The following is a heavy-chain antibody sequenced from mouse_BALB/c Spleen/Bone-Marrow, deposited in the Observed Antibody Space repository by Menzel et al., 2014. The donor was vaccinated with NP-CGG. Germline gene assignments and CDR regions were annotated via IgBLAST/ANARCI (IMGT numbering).Heavy chain of an antibody. CDR1: GFTFXNYG. D-gene: IGHD2-4*01. V-gene: IGHV5-6-3*01. J-gene: IGHJ3*01. CDR2: INTNGGEI. CDR3: ARGDDYVSWFAY. Sequence: VQLKESGGGLVQPGGSLKLSCAASGFTFXNYGMSWVRQTPDKRLEFVATINTNGGEIYYPDSVKGRFTISRDNAKNTLYLQMRSLKSEDTAMYYCARGDDYVSWFAYWGQGTLVTVSA.